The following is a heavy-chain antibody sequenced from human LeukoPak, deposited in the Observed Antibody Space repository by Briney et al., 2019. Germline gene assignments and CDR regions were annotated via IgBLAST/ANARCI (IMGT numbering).Heavy chain of an antibody. CDR1: GFTFSSYS. Sequence: PGGSLRLSCAASGFTFSSYSMNWVRQAPRKGLEWVSSISSSSSYIYYADSVKGRFTISRDNAKNSLYLQMNSLRAEDTAVYYCARDPARVGATDFDYWGQGTLVTVSS. CDR2: ISSSSSYI. CDR3: ARDPARVGATDFDY. V-gene: IGHV3-21*01. J-gene: IGHJ4*02. D-gene: IGHD1-26*01.